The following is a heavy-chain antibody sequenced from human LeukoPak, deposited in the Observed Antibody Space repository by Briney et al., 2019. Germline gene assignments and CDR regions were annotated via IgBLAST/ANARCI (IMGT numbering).Heavy chain of an antibody. J-gene: IGHJ4*02. CDR1: XVSIXSGYSY. V-gene: IGHV4-39*06. Sequence: CTXSXVSIXSGYSYWGWVRQPPGMGLEWIGEINHSGSTNYNPSLKSRVTISVETSKKQCTLKKSSVTAAGTAGYLXXXXAWLQLSSIDWGQGTLVTVSS. D-gene: IGHD5-24*01. CDR3: XXXAWLQLSSID. CDR2: INHSGST.